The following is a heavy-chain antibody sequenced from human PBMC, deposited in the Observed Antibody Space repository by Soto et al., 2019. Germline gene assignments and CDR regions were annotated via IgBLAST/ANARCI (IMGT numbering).Heavy chain of an antibody. CDR3: ARDTGITISPRSIDY. CDR1: GYTFTSYG. D-gene: IGHD3-10*01. CDR2: ISAYNGNT. V-gene: IGHV1-18*01. Sequence: GASVKVSCKASGYTFTSYGISWVRQAPGQGLEWMGWISAYNGNTNYAQKLQGRVTMTTDTSTSTAYMELRSLRSDDTAVYYCARDTGITISPRSIDYWGQGTLVTVSS. J-gene: IGHJ4*02.